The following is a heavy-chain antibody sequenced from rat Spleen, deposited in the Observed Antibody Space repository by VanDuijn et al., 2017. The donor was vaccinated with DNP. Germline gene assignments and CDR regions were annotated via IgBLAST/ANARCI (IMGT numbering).Heavy chain of an antibody. CDR1: GFTFNNYW. CDR2: ITSSGGST. V-gene: IGHV5-31*01. CDR3: AREKGNNYDYYAMDA. Sequence: EVQLVESGGDLVQPGRSLKLSCVASGFTFNNYWMTWIRQVPGKGLEWVASITSSGGSTYYPDSVKGRFTISRDNAKNTLYLQMNSLRSEDTATYYCAREKGNNYDYYAMDAWGQGTSVTGST. D-gene: IGHD1-10*01. J-gene: IGHJ4*01.